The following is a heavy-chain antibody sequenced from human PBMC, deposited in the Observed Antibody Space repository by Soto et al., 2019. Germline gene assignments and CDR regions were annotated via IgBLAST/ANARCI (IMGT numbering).Heavy chain of an antibody. CDR2: ISAYNGNT. Sequence: QVQLVQSGAEVKKPGASVKVSCKASGYTFTSYGVSWVRQAPGQAPEWMGWISAYNGNTNYAQKLQGRVTMTTDTSTSTAYVELRSLRSDDTAVDYCARDNPPLGYWGQGTLVTVSS. V-gene: IGHV1-18*01. CDR3: ARDNPPLGY. CDR1: GYTFTSYG. J-gene: IGHJ4*02.